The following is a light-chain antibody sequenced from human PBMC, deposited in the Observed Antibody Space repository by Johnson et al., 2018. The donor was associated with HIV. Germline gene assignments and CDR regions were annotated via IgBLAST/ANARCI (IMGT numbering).Light chain of an antibody. V-gene: IGLV1-51*01. CDR1: SSNIGSHY. Sequence: QSVLTQPPSVSAAPGQKVTISCSGSSSNIGSHYVSWYQQVPGTAPRLVIYDTIKRHSGTPDRFSGPKSGTSATLGITGLQTGGEADYYCGTWDSRLVFYVFGTGTKVTVL. CDR2: DTI. J-gene: IGLJ1*01. CDR3: GTWDSRLVFYV.